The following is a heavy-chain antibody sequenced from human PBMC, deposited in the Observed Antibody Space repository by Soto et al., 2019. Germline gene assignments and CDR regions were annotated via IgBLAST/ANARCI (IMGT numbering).Heavy chain of an antibody. Sequence: WASVKVSCKASGYTFTNYGISWVQQAPGQGLEWMGWTGAYNGNTNYAQKFQGRVTMTADTSTNTAYMELRSLRYGGTAVYYCARGGGIYSIAWPIDHWGQGXLVTVYS. V-gene: IGHV1-18*04. D-gene: IGHD3-16*01. CDR2: TGAYNGNT. CDR3: ARGGGIYSIAWPIDH. CDR1: GYTFTNYG. J-gene: IGHJ4*02.